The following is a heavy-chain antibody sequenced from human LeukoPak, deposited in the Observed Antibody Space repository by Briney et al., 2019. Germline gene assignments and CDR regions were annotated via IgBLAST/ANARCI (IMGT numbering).Heavy chain of an antibody. Sequence: PSETLSLTCTVSGGSVSSGSYYWSWIWQPPGKGLEWIGYIYYSGSTNYNPSLKSRVTISVDTSKNQFSLKLSSVTAADTAVYYCAREGPQLGLDYWGQGTLVTVSS. V-gene: IGHV4-61*01. CDR3: AREGPQLGLDY. CDR2: IYYSGST. CDR1: GGSVSSGSYY. J-gene: IGHJ4*02. D-gene: IGHD1-1*01.